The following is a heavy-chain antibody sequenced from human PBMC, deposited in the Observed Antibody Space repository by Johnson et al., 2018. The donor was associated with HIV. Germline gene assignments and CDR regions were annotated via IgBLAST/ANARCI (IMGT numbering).Heavy chain of an antibody. Sequence: QVQLVESGGGVVQPGRSLRLSCAASGFTFSSYAMHWVRQAPGKGLEWVAVISYDGSNKYYADSVKGRFTISRDNSKNTLYLQMNNARAGDTAVYYCARRSITSDGFDIWGQGTMVTVSS. CDR2: ISYDGSNK. J-gene: IGHJ3*02. D-gene: IGHD2-2*01. CDR1: GFTFSSYA. CDR3: ARRSITSDGFDI. V-gene: IGHV3-30-3*01.